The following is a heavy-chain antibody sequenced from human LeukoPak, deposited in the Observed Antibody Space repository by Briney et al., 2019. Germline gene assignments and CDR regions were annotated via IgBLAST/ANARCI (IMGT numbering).Heavy chain of an antibody. Sequence: SVKVSCKASGGTFSSYAISWVRQAPGQGLEWMGRIIPIFGTANYAQKFQGRVAITTDESTSTAYMELSSLRSEDTAVYYCARESSYYYDSSGYPAHWGQGTLVTVSS. J-gene: IGHJ4*02. CDR3: ARESSYYYDSSGYPAH. CDR1: GGTFSSYA. V-gene: IGHV1-69*05. D-gene: IGHD3-22*01. CDR2: IIPIFGTA.